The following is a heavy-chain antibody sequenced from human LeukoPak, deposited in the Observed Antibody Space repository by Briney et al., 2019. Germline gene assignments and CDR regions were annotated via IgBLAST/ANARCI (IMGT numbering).Heavy chain of an antibody. CDR1: GGSISSGGYY. V-gene: IGHV4-31*03. CDR2: IYYSGST. D-gene: IGHD6-6*01. J-gene: IGHJ4*02. Sequence: PSETLSLTCTVSGGSISSGGYYWSWIRQHPGKGLEWIGYIYYSGSTYYNPSLKSRVTISVDTSKNQFSLKLSSVTAADTAVYYCARVRIAARPEGQHLYYFDYWGQGTLVTVSS. CDR3: ARVRIAARPEGQHLYYFDY.